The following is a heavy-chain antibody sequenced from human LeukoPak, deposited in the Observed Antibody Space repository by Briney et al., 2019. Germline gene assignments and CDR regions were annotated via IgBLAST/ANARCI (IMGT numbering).Heavy chain of an antibody. V-gene: IGHV3-21*01. CDR2: INDAGSHI. CDR1: GFMLSGSA. D-gene: IGHD5-18*01. Sequence: GGSLRLSCAASGFMLSGSAMNWVRQAPGKGLEWVSSINDAGSHIYYTDSVKGRFTISRDNAKNSLYLQMNSLRAEDSALYYCARDLRSGYSYGSYGMDVWGQGTTVTVSS. J-gene: IGHJ6*02. CDR3: ARDLRSGYSYGSYGMDV.